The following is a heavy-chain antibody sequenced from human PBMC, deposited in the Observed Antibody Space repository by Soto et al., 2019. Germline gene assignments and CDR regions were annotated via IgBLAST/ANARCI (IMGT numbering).Heavy chain of an antibody. CDR2: IYHSGST. CDR1: GDSISSYY. CDR3: ARDNTSRYCTGDRCYYYHGMYX. J-gene: IGHJ6*02. V-gene: IGHV4-59*01. Sequence: SETLSLTFSVSGDSISSYYWSWIRQPPGKGLEWILYIYHSGSTNYNPSLKSRVTISADTSKNQFSLKLSSVIAADTAVYYCARDNTSRYCTGDRCYYYHGMYXWGQGTTVTVS. D-gene: IGHD2-8*02.